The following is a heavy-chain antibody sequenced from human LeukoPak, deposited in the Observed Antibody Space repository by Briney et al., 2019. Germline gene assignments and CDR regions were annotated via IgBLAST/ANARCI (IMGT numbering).Heavy chain of an antibody. D-gene: IGHD3-16*01. CDR3: ARMGGSPPYFDY. V-gene: IGHV3-73*01. J-gene: IGHJ4*02. Sequence: GGSLRLSCAASGFSFTGSAIHWVRQASGKGLEWVGHIRRKGNDYATAYTASVKGRFTISRDDSKNTEYLQMDRLKTEGTAVYFCARMGGSPPYFDYWGQGTLVTVSS. CDR2: IRRKGNDYAT. CDR1: GFSFTGSA.